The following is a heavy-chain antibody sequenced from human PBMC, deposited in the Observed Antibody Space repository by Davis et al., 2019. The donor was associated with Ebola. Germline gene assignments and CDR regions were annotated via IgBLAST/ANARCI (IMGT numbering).Heavy chain of an antibody. CDR3: ARDGDIVLVPDTRYYYYYGMDV. Sequence: HTGGSLRLSCAASGFTFSSYAMHWVRQAPGKGLVWVSRINSDGSSTSYADSVKGRFTISRDNAKNTLYLQMNSLRAEDTAVYYCARDGDIVLVPDTRYYYYYGMDVWGQGTTVTVSS. CDR2: INSDGSST. V-gene: IGHV3-74*01. J-gene: IGHJ6*02. CDR1: GFTFSSYA. D-gene: IGHD2-2*01.